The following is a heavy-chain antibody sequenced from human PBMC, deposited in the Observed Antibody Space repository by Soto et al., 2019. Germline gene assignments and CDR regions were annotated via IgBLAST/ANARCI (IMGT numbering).Heavy chain of an antibody. CDR3: ARGQRFSASFDP. J-gene: IGHJ5*02. CDR1: GGAIRGYS. Sequence: SETLSLTCTVSGGAIRGYSWTWIRQSSGKGLEWIGRIYSSGGTKYNPSLKSRVTMSLDTSKNQFSLRLSSVTAVDTAVYYCARGQRFSASFDPWGQGTLVTVSS. CDR2: IYSSGGT. D-gene: IGHD3-3*01. V-gene: IGHV4-4*07.